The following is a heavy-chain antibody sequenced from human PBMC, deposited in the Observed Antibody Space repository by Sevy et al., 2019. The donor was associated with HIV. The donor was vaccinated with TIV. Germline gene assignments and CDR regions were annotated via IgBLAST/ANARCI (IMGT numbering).Heavy chain of an antibody. CDR1: GGSISSSSYY. V-gene: IGHV4-39*01. J-gene: IGHJ4*02. CDR3: ASRQTTVTTRVDY. Sequence: SETLSLTFTVSGGSISSSSYYWGWIRQPPGKGLEWIGSIYYSGSTYYNPSLKSRVTISVDTSKNQFSLKLSSVTAADTAVYYRASRQTTVTTRVDYWGQGTLVTVSS. CDR2: IYYSGST. D-gene: IGHD4-17*01.